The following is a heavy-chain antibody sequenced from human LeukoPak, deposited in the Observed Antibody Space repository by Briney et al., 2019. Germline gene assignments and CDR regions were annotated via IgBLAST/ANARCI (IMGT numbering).Heavy chain of an antibody. CDR1: GFTFSDYY. D-gene: IGHD2-2*01. J-gene: IGHJ6*02. CDR3: ARLNCSSTSCYSYYYYGMDV. V-gene: IGHV3-11*01. CDR2: ISSSGSTI. Sequence: PGGSLRLSGAASGFTFSDYYMSWIRQAPGKGLEWVSYISSSGSTIYYADSVKGRFTISRDNAKNSLYLQMNSLRAEDTAVYYCARLNCSSTSCYSYYYYGMDVWGQGTTVTVSS.